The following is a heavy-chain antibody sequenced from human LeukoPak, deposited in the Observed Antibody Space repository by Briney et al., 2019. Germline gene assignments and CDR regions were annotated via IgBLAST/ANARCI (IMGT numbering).Heavy chain of an antibody. J-gene: IGHJ5*02. D-gene: IGHD6-13*01. CDR2: INPNGGST. V-gene: IGHV1-46*01. CDR3: ARKKGSSSWYDGNWFDP. CDR1: GYTFTSYY. Sequence: ASVKVSCKASGYTFTSYYMHWVRQAPGQGLEWMGIINPNGGSTSYAQKFQGRVTMTRDTSTSTVYMELSSLRSEDTAVYYCARKKGSSSWYDGNWFDPWGQGTLVTVSS.